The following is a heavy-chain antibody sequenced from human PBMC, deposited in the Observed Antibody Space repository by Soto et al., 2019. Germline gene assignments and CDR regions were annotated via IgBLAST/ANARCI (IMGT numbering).Heavy chain of an antibody. CDR3: ARRVGTRQGSSWYPRDYYYYYGMDV. V-gene: IGHV4-39*01. D-gene: IGHD6-13*01. Sequence: QSQTLSLTCTVSGGSISSSSYYWGWIRQPPGKGLEWIGSIYYSGSTYYNPSLKSRVTISVDTSKNQFSLKLSSVTAADTAVYYCARRVGTRQGSSWYPRDYYYYYGMDVWGQGTTVTVSS. J-gene: IGHJ6*02. CDR2: IYYSGST. CDR1: GGSISSSSYY.